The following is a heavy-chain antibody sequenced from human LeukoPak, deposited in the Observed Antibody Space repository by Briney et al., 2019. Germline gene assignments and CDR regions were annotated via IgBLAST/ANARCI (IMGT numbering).Heavy chain of an antibody. J-gene: IGHJ4*02. Sequence: GRSLRLSCAASGSTFSSYGMHWVRQAPGKGLEWVAVIWYDGRNKYYADSVKGRFTISRDNSKNTLYLQLDSLRAEDTAVYYCAKGESFGPYYFDYWGQGTLVTVSS. CDR3: AKGESFGPYYFDY. CDR2: IWYDGRNK. D-gene: IGHD3-16*01. CDR1: GSTFSSYG. V-gene: IGHV3-33*06.